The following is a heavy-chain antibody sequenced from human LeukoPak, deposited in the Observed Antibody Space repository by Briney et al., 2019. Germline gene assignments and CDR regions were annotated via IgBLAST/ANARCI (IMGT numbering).Heavy chain of an antibody. CDR3: ASNDYSLYYFDY. CDR1: SGSISGYY. CDR2: MYTSGNT. D-gene: IGHD4-11*01. J-gene: IGHJ4*02. V-gene: IGHV4-4*07. Sequence: PSETLSLTCTVSSGSISGYYWSWIRQPAGKGLEWIGRMYTSGNTYHNPSLQSRVTMSVDTSKNQLSLRLRSVTAEDTAVYYCASNDYSLYYFDYWGQGTLVTVSS.